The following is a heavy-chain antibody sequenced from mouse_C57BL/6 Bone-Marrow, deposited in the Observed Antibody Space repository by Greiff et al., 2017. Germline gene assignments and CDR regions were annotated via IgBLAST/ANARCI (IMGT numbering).Heavy chain of an antibody. D-gene: IGHD2-5*01. V-gene: IGHV2-9-1*01. J-gene: IGHJ4*01. CDR2: ILTGGGT. Sequence: QVQLQQSGPGLVAPSQSLSITCTVSGFSLTSYAISWVRQPPGKGLEWLGVILTGGGTNYKSALKSRLSISKDNSKSQVFLKMNRLQTDDTARYYCARRGDYYSNCYAMDYWGQGTSVTVSS. CDR3: ARRGDYYSNCYAMDY. CDR1: GFSLTSYA.